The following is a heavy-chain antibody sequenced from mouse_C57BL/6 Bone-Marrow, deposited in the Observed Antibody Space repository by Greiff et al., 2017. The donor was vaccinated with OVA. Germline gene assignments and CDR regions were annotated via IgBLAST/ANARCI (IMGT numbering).Heavy chain of an antibody. CDR3: ARPYYGSSYYYAMDY. Sequence: EVQLQESGGGLVQPGGSLKLSCAASGIDFSRYWMSWVRRAPGKGLEWIGEINPDSSTINYAPSLKDKFIISRDNAKNTLYLQMSKVRSEDTALYYCARPYYGSSYYYAMDYWGQGTSVTVSS. D-gene: IGHD1-1*01. V-gene: IGHV4-1*01. CDR2: INPDSSTI. CDR1: GIDFSRYW. J-gene: IGHJ4*01.